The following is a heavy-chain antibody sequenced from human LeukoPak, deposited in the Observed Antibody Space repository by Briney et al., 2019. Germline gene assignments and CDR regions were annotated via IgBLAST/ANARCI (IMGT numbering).Heavy chain of an antibody. Sequence: GGSLRLSCAASGFTFSSYGMHWVRQAPGKGLEWVAFIRYDGSNKYYADSVKGRFTISRDNSKNTLYLQMNSLRAEGTAVYYCAKVPRKKVDAFDIWGQGTMVTVSS. J-gene: IGHJ3*02. CDR2: IRYDGSNK. CDR3: AKVPRKKVDAFDI. CDR1: GFTFSSYG. V-gene: IGHV3-30*02.